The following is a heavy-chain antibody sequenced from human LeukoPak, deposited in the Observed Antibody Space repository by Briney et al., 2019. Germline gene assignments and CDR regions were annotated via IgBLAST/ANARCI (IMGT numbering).Heavy chain of an antibody. V-gene: IGHV4-61*01. CDR2: IYYSGST. J-gene: IGHJ4*02. Sequence: SETLSLTCTVSGGSVSSGSYYWSWIRQPPGKGLEWIGYIYYSGSTNYNPSLKSRSTISVDTSKNQFSLRLNSLTAADTAVYYCARRYYGSLSYPAYFDYWGQGTLVTVSS. D-gene: IGHD3-10*01. CDR1: GGSVSSGSYY. CDR3: ARRYYGSLSYPAYFDY.